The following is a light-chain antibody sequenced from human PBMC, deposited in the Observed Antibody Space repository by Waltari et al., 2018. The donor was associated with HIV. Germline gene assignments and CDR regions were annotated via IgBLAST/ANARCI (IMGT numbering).Light chain of an antibody. CDR3: QAWDSSTVV. Sequence: SYELPPPPSASVSPGPTASITSSGALSGDKYACWSQQNPGQSPVVVIYQDSKRPSGIPERFSGSNSGNTATLTISGTQAMDEADYYCQAWDSSTVVFGGGTKLTVL. CDR2: QDS. J-gene: IGLJ2*01. CDR1: LSGDKY. V-gene: IGLV3-1*01.